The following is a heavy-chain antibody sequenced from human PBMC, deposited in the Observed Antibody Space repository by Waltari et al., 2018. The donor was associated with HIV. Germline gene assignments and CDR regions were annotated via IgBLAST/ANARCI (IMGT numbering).Heavy chain of an antibody. CDR1: GTSFSGYY. CDR3: ARGSQHHDL. Sequence: QVQLQQWGTGLLKPSGTLSLKCALHGTSFSGYYWSWIRLSPTKGLEWIGEVSYSGATNYNPSFEGRVSISADTSKNQLSLNLTSLTAADTGVYFCARGSQHHDLWGQGTLVAVS. CDR2: VSYSGAT. J-gene: IGHJ5*02. V-gene: IGHV4-34*01.